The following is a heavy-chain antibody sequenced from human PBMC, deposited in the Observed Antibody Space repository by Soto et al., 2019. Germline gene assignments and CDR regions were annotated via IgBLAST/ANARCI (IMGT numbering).Heavy chain of an antibody. D-gene: IGHD5-12*01. V-gene: IGHV3-21*01. J-gene: IGHJ4*02. CDR2: ISSSSSYI. CDR3: ARGYVDIVARPTMEAY. CDR1: GFTFSSYS. Sequence: PGGSLRLCCAASGFTFSSYSMNWVRQAPGKGLEWVSSISSSSSYIYYADSVKGRFTISRDNAKNSLYLQMNSLRAEDTAVYYCARGYVDIVARPTMEAYWGQGTLVTVSS.